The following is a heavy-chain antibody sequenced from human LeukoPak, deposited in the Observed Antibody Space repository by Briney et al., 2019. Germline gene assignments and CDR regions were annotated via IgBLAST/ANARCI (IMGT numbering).Heavy chain of an antibody. V-gene: IGHV4-30-2*01. Sequence: SETLSLTCAVSGGSISSGGYSWSWIRQPPGKGLEWIGYIYHSGSTYYNPSLKSRVTISVDTSKNQFSLKLSSVTAADTAVYYCARHDYGDYVDAFDIWGQGTMVTVSS. CDR1: GGSISSGGYS. CDR3: ARHDYGDYVDAFDI. J-gene: IGHJ3*02. D-gene: IGHD4-17*01. CDR2: IYHSGST.